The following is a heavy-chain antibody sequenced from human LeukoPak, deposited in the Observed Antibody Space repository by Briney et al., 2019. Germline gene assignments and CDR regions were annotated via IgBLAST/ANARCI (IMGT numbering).Heavy chain of an antibody. J-gene: IGHJ4*02. Sequence: GGSLRLSCAASGFTVSRNSMSWVRQAPGKGLEWVSVIYSGGKTYFADPVKGRFIISRDNSKNTLYLQMNSLRAGDTAVYYCATTPRPEYFSDSSGFDYWGQGTLVTVSS. CDR3: ATTPRPEYFSDSSGFDY. V-gene: IGHV3-66*01. CDR1: GFTVSRNS. D-gene: IGHD3-22*01. CDR2: IYSGGKT.